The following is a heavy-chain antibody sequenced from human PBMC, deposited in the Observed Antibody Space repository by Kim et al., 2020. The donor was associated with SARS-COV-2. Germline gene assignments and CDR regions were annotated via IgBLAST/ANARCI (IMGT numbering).Heavy chain of an antibody. CDR1: GGSISSYY. V-gene: IGHV4-59*01. CDR3: AREYCSSTSCYFSAGWFDP. J-gene: IGHJ5*02. D-gene: IGHD2-2*01. Sequence: SETLSLTCTVSGGSISSYYWSWIRQPPGKGLEWIGYIYYSGSTNYNPSLKSRVTISVDTSKNQFSLKLSSVTAADTAVYYCAREYCSSTSCYFSAGWFDPWGQGTLVTVSS. CDR2: IYYSGST.